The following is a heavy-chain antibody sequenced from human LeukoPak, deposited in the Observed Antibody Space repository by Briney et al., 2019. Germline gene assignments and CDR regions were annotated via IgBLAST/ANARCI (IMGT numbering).Heavy chain of an antibody. J-gene: IGHJ4*02. CDR3: ARLPSGTPNPPYDY. V-gene: IGHV1-18*01. CDR2: ISAYNGNT. D-gene: IGHD3-10*01. CDR1: GYTFTSYG. Sequence: GESLKVSCKASGYTFTSYGISWVRQAPGQGLEWMGWISAYNGNTNYAQKLQGRVTMTTDTSTSTAYMGLRSLRSDDTAVYYCARLPSGTPNPPYDYWGQGRLVTVSS.